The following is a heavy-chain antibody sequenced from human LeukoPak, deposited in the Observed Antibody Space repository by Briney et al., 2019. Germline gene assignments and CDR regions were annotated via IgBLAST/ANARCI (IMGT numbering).Heavy chain of an antibody. Sequence: GGSLRLSCVPSGFMFDDYTMHWVRQAPGKGLQGVFLINWDGGSTYYDASVKGRFTVSRDNSKNSLYLQMNSLRTEDTAFYYCATGDEDSPMNFYHWGQGTLVTVSS. CDR3: ATGDEDSPMNFYH. CDR1: GFMFDDYT. CDR2: INWDGGST. J-gene: IGHJ4*02. D-gene: IGHD5-18*01. V-gene: IGHV3-43*01.